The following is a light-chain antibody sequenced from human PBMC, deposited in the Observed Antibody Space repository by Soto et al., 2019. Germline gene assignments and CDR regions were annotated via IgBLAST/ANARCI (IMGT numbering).Light chain of an antibody. CDR3: QQYNNWPRT. V-gene: IGKV3-15*01. Sequence: EIGMTQSPATLTVSPGERATLSCRASQRVASNLAWYQQKPGQAPRLLIYGASTRATGIPARFSGSGSGTEFTLAISSLQSEDFAVHYCQQYNNWPRTFGQGTKVDIK. CDR2: GAS. J-gene: IGKJ1*01. CDR1: QRVASN.